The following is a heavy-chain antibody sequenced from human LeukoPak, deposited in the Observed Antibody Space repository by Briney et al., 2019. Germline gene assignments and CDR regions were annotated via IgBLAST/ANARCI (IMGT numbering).Heavy chain of an antibody. CDR1: GFSFSNYE. CDR2: IKQDGSEK. Sequence: GGSLRLSCAASGFSFSNYEMNWVRQAPGKGLEWVANIKQDGSEKYYVDSVKGRFTISRDNAKNSLYLQMNSLRAEDTAVYYCAREKEGYCSRTSCYLDYYYYYMDVWGKGTTVTISS. J-gene: IGHJ6*03. D-gene: IGHD2-2*01. CDR3: AREKEGYCSRTSCYLDYYYYYMDV. V-gene: IGHV3-7*01.